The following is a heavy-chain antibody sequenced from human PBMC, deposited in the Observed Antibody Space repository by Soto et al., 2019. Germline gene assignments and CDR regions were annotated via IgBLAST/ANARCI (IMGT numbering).Heavy chain of an antibody. D-gene: IGHD2-2*01. CDR3: AGSTKQIVVVPAAPFYYYYGMDV. V-gene: IGHV1-69*13. Sequence: GASVKVSCKASGGTFSSYAISWVRQAPGQGLEWMGGIIPIFGTANYAQKFQGRVTITADESTSTAYMELSSLRSEDTAVYYCAGSTKQIVVVPAAPFYYYYGMDVWGQGTTVTVSS. CDR1: GGTFSSYA. CDR2: IIPIFGTA. J-gene: IGHJ6*02.